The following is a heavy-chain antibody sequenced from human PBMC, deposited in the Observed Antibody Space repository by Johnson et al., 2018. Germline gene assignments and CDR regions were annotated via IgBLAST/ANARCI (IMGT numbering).Heavy chain of an antibody. V-gene: IGHV4-34*01. CDR1: GGSFSDYS. Sequence: QVQLQQWGAGLLKPSETLSLTCAVYGGSFSDYSWNWIRQPPGKGLEWIGEINHRGSTTSNPSLTSRVTISVDTSNKQFSLKFSSVTAADTAMYYCARGQGTMDVWGKGTTVTVSS. D-gene: IGHD1-1*01. CDR3: ARGQGTMDV. J-gene: IGHJ6*03. CDR2: INHRGST.